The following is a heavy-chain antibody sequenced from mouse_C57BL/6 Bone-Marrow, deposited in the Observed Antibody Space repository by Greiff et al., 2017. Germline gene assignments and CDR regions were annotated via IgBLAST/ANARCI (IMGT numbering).Heavy chain of an antibody. Sequence: VQLQQSGPELVKPGASVKISCKASGYTFTDYYINWVKQRPGQGLEWIGWIFPGSGSTYYNEKFKGKATLTVDKSSSTAYMLLSSLTTEYSAVYFCARVGDYGSSSAWFAYWGQGTLVTVSA. J-gene: IGHJ3*01. CDR2: IFPGSGST. V-gene: IGHV1-75*01. CDR1: GYTFTDYY. D-gene: IGHD1-1*01. CDR3: ARVGDYGSSSAWFAY.